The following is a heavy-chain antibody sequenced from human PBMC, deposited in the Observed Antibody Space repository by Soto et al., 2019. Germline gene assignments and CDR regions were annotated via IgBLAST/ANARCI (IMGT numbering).Heavy chain of an antibody. Sequence: SETLSLTCTVSGGSISSYYWSWIRQPPGKGLEWIGYIYYSGSTNYNPSLKSRVTISVDTSKNQFSLKLSSVTAADTAVYYCARLNIVVVPAAMYGRGFDYYYGMDVWGKGTTVT. CDR2: IYYSGST. CDR1: GGSISSYY. D-gene: IGHD2-2*01. V-gene: IGHV4-59*01. J-gene: IGHJ6*04. CDR3: ARLNIVVVPAAMYGRGFDYYYGMDV.